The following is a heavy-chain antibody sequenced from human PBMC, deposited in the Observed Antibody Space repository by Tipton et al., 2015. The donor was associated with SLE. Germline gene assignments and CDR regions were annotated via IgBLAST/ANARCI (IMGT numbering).Heavy chain of an antibody. CDR3: ARVGFYFDY. D-gene: IGHD1-26*01. J-gene: IGHJ4*02. V-gene: IGHV4-4*02. CDR2: INHSGST. Sequence: TLSLTCAVSGGSISSNNWWSWVRQPPGKGLEWIGEINHSGSTNYNPSLKSRVTISEDTSKKQFSLKLSSVTAADTAVYYCARVGFYFDYWGQGTLVTVSS. CDR1: GGSISSNNW.